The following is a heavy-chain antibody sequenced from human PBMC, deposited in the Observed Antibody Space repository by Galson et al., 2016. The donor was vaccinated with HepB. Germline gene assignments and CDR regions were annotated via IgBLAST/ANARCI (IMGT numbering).Heavy chain of an antibody. Sequence: SLRLSCAAYGFRFRSYAMSWVRQAPGKGLEWVSVMSGNGGSTFHADSVKGRFTISRDNSKNTLYLQMNTLRPDDTAVYYCAPRFRYGSATYYNFWGQGALVTVSS. V-gene: IGHV3-23*01. J-gene: IGHJ4*02. CDR1: GFRFRSYA. CDR3: APRFRYGSATYYNF. CDR2: MSGNGGST. D-gene: IGHD3-10*01.